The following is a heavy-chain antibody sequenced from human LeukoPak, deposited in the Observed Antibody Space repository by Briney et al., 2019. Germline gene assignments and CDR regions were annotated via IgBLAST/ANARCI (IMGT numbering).Heavy chain of an antibody. D-gene: IGHD2-15*01. CDR3: ARVVVADFDY. CDR1: GGSISSRPYY. CDR2: FSYSGST. V-gene: IGHV4-39*01. Sequence: SETLSLTCTVSGGSISSRPYYWGWIRQPPGKGLEWLGSFSYSGSTYYKPSLKSRVTISVDTSKNQFSLNLSSVTAADTAVYYCARVVVADFDYWGQGTLVTVSS. J-gene: IGHJ4*02.